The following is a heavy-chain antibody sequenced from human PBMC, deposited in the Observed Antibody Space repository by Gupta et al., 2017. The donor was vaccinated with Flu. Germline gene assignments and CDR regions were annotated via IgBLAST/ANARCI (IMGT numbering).Heavy chain of an antibody. CDR3: ARSWDYFDS. CDR1: GASIVSSDHY. Sequence: QLHLQESGPGLVKPSEALSLTCSVSGASIVSSDHYWSWIRRTPGKGLEYIGSVYYVGTTYYNVFLESRVTISIDTSKIQFSLKLVSVTAADTALYYCARSWDYFDSWGQGALVTVSS. D-gene: IGHD7-27*01. CDR2: VYYVGTT. V-gene: IGHV4-39*01. J-gene: IGHJ4*02.